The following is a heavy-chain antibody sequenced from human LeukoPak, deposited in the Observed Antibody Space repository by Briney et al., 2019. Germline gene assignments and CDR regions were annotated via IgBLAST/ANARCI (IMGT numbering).Heavy chain of an antibody. CDR2: ISAYNGNT. D-gene: IGHD6-19*01. V-gene: IGHV1-18*01. CDR3: ARDPYSSGWYARNYYYYGMDV. Sequence: ASVKVSCKASGYTFTSYGISWVRQAPGQGLEWMGWISAYNGNTNYAQKLQGRVTTTTDTSTSTAYMELRSLRSDDTAVYYCARDPYSSGWYARNYYYYGMDVWGQGTTVTVSS. J-gene: IGHJ6*02. CDR1: GYTFTSYG.